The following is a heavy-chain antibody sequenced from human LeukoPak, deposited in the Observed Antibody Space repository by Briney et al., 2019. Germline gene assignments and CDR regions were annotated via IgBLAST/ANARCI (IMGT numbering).Heavy chain of an antibody. CDR1: GGSISSSNW. D-gene: IGHD1-14*01. V-gene: IGHV4-4*02. Sequence: SGTLSLTCAVSGGSISSSNWWSWVRQPPGKGLEWIGEINHSGSTNYNPSLKSRVTISVDTSKNQFSLKLSSVTAADTAVYYCARGGIRGYYWGQGTLVTVSS. J-gene: IGHJ4*02. CDR2: INHSGST. CDR3: ARGGIRGYY.